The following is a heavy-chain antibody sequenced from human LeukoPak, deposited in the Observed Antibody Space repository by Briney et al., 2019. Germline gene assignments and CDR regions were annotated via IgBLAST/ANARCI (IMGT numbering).Heavy chain of an antibody. Sequence: SVKVSCKASGGTFSSYAISWVRQAPGQGLEWMGGIIPIFGTANYAQKFQGRVTTTTDESTSTAYMELSSLRSEDTAVYYCASSPSSSSREAFDIWGQGTMVTVSS. CDR3: ASSPSSSSREAFDI. D-gene: IGHD6-6*01. J-gene: IGHJ3*02. CDR2: IIPIFGTA. V-gene: IGHV1-69*05. CDR1: GGTFSSYA.